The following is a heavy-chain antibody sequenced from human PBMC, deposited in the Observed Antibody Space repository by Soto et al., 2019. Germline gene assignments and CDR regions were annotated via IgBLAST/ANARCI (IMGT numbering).Heavy chain of an antibody. V-gene: IGHV3-11*01. Sequence: GGSLRLSCAASGFTFSDYFMNWIRQAPGKGLEWVSYISNTGSTVYYADSVKGRFTISRDNAKNSLFLQMNSLRAEDTAVYYCASSVLVTARYDYWGQGTPVTVSS. CDR1: GFTFSDYF. CDR2: ISNTGSTV. CDR3: ASSVLVTARYDY. D-gene: IGHD2-21*02. J-gene: IGHJ4*02.